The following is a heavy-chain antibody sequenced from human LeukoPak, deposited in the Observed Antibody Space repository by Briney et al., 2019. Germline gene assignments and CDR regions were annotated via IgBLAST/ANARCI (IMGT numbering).Heavy chain of an antibody. CDR3: ARDLTVPQHYYYMDV. CDR2: IYTSGST. V-gene: IGHV4-4*07. CDR1: GGSISSYY. Sequence: SETLSLTCTVSGGSISSYYWSWIRQPAGKGLEWIGRIYTSGSTNYNPSLKSRVTMSVDTSKNQFSLKLSSVTAADTAVYYCARDLTVPQHYYYMDVWGKGTTVTVSS. D-gene: IGHD2-2*01. J-gene: IGHJ6*03.